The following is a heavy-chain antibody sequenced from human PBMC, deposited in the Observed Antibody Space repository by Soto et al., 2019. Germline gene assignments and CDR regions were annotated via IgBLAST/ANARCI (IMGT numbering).Heavy chain of an antibody. CDR3: ARDGVGTTTYFGYFDY. Sequence: LRLSCAASGFTFSGYGMHRVRQAPGKGLEWVAVTRHDGSNTYYADSVRGRFTISRDNSNKMLYLQMNSLRAEDTAVYYCARDGVGTTTYFGYFDYWGQGTLVTVSS. D-gene: IGHD1-26*01. CDR1: GFTFSGYG. J-gene: IGHJ4*02. CDR2: TRHDGSNT. V-gene: IGHV3-33*01.